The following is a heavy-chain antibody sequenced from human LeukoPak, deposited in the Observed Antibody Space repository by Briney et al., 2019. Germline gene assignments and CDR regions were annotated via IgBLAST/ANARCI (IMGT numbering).Heavy chain of an antibody. D-gene: IGHD3-10*01. V-gene: IGHV4-59*01. CDR1: DGSISSYY. CDR2: ISYSGST. Sequence: SETLSLTCTVSDGSISSYYWSWIRQPPGKGLEWIGYISYSGSTNYNPSLKSRVTISVDTSKFQFSLRLTSVTAADTAVYYCASADYFGSGTYFTYWGQGTLVTVSS. CDR3: ASADYFGSGTYFTY. J-gene: IGHJ4*02.